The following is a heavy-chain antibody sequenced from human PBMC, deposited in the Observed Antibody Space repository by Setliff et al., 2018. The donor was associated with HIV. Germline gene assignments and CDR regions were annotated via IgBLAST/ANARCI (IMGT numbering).Heavy chain of an antibody. CDR1: GYTFTGYY. J-gene: IGHJ5*02. CDR2: INPNSGGT. V-gene: IGHV1-2*06. CDR3: ARDAARRAAADTPVWFDP. Sequence: ASVKVSCKASGYTFTGYYMHWVRQAPGQGLEWMGRINPNSGGTNYAQKFQGRVTMTRDTSITTAYMELRSLRSDDTAVYYCARDAARRAAADTPVWFDPWGQGTLVTVSS. D-gene: IGHD6-13*01.